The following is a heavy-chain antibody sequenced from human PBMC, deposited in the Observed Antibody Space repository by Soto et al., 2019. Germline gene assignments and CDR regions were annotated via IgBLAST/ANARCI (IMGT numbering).Heavy chain of an antibody. CDR1: GYTFTDYF. CDR3: ARELYSCGGDCPYYMDY. D-gene: IGHD2-21*02. Sequence: ASVEVSCKTSGYTFTDYFIHWVRQAPGQGLEWMGIISLYHHSTSYAQKFQGRLTVTNDTSTTTVYMELSSLTSEDTAVYWCARELYSCGGDCPYYMDYWGQGTLVTVSS. CDR2: ISLYHHST. J-gene: IGHJ4*02. V-gene: IGHV1-46*01.